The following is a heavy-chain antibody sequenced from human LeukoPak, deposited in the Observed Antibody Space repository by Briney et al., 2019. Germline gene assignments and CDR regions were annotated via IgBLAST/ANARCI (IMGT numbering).Heavy chain of an antibody. CDR3: ARVRVFGNDAFDI. V-gene: IGHV1-69*13. CDR1: GGTFISYA. Sequence: SVKVSCKASGGTFISYAISWVGQAPGQGREWMGGIIPIFGTANYAQKFQGRVTITADESTSTAYMELSSLRSEDTAVYYCARVRVFGNDAFDIWGQGTMVTVSS. J-gene: IGHJ3*02. CDR2: IIPIFGTA. D-gene: IGHD3-16*01.